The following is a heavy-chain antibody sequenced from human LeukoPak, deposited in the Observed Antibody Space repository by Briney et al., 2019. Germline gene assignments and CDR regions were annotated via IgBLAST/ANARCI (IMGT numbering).Heavy chain of an antibody. J-gene: IGHJ3*01. CDR2: ITANGGYT. Sequence: GGALRRSCAASAFSFSKFALIWVRQAPREGGEWVSEITANGGYTLYADAVKGRFTVSRDNSKNTLYLQINSLRPEDTAMYYCAKDPNGDYIGAFDFWGQGTMVTVSS. V-gene: IGHV3-23*01. D-gene: IGHD4-17*01. CDR1: AFSFSKFA. CDR3: AKDPNGDYIGAFDF.